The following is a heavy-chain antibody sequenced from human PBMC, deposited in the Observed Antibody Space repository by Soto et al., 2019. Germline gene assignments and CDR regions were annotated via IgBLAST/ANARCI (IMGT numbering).Heavy chain of an antibody. CDR2: IKSISDGETT. D-gene: IGHD3-22*01. V-gene: IGHV3-15*07. CDR1: GFTFNYAW. Sequence: SLRLSRSASGFTFNYAWMAWVRQAPGNGPEWVGRIKSISDGETTDYAAPVKGRFTISRDDSKNALYLQMNSLKTEDTAVYYCIRCRYDRSDYPDYWAQGTQVTVSS. CDR3: IRCRYDRSDYPDY. J-gene: IGHJ4*02.